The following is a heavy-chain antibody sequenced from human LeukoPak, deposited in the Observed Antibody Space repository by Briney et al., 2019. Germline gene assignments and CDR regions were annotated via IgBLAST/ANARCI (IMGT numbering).Heavy chain of an antibody. V-gene: IGHV3-30*03. Sequence: GGSLRLSCAASGFSFISYGMHWVRQAPGKGLEWVGVISDDGRRKDYADSVKGRFTISRDNSKDTLYLQMNSLRAEDTAVYYCATGTSILGTSYYYYSMDVWGKGTTVTVSS. CDR3: ATGTSILGTSYYYYSMDV. CDR2: ISDDGRRK. CDR1: GFSFISYG. D-gene: IGHD2-15*01. J-gene: IGHJ6*03.